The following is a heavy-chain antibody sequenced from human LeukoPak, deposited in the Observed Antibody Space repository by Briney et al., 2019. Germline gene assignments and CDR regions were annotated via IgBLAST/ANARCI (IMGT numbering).Heavy chain of an antibody. V-gene: IGHV3-7*01. Sequence: GGSLRLSCAVSGFTFSKFWMSWVRQAPGRGLEWVANIHPEGNEKYHVESVKGRFTISRDNTKNLLFLQMNGLRVEDTAVYYCAKGGDCYSYWGQGTLVTVSS. CDR2: IHPEGNEK. CDR3: AKGGDCYSY. CDR1: GFTFSKFW. J-gene: IGHJ4*02. D-gene: IGHD2-21*02.